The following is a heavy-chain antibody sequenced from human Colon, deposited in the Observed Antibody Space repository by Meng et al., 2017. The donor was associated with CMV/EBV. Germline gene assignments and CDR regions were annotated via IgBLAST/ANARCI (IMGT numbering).Heavy chain of an antibody. Sequence: GESLKISWAAAGFTFSNYAMHWVRQAPGKGLDWVAVISDDGSNKYYADSVKGRFTISRDNSKNTLYLQMNSLRAEDTALYYCVRCSSTSCYRGNWYDPWGQGTLVTVSS. J-gene: IGHJ5*02. CDR3: VRCSSTSCYRGNWYDP. D-gene: IGHD2-2*01. CDR2: ISDDGSNK. V-gene: IGHV3-30-3*01. CDR1: GFTFSNYA.